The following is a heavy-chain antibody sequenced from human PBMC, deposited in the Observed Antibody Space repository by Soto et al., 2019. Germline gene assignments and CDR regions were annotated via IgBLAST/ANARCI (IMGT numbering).Heavy chain of an antibody. CDR2: ISGSGGST. D-gene: IGHD1-20*01. Sequence: GGSLRLSCAASGFTFSSYAMSWVRQAPGKGLEWVSAISGSGGSTYYADSVKGRFTISRGNSKNTLYLQMNSLRAEDTAVYYCANPPLTGTTSYYYYMDVWGKGTTVTVSS. CDR1: GFTFSSYA. J-gene: IGHJ6*03. V-gene: IGHV3-23*01. CDR3: ANPPLTGTTSYYYYMDV.